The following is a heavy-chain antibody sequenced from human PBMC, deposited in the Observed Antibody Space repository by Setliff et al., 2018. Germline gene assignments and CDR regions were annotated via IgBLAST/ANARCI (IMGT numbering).Heavy chain of an antibody. D-gene: IGHD3-10*01. Sequence: ASVKVSCKGSGYTFSTYAIIWMRQAPGQGLEWMGWINTNTGNPSYAQGFTGRFVFSLDTSVSTAYLQISILKAEDTAIYYRARGSRFGTIVYRGDYYLDVWGKGTTVTVSS. J-gene: IGHJ6*03. V-gene: IGHV7-4-1*02. CDR1: GYTFSTYA. CDR3: ARGSRFGTIVYRGDYYLDV. CDR2: INTNTGNP.